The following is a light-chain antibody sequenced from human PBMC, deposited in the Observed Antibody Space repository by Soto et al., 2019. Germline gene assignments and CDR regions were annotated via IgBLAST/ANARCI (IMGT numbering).Light chain of an antibody. CDR1: SSDVGGYNY. CDR2: DVG. Sequence: ALTQPASVSGSPGQSITISCTGTSSDVGGYNYVSWYQQHPGKAPKLMIYDVGSRPSGVSNRFSGSKSGNTASLTISGLQADYVADYYSTSYTSSTTEVFGTGTNLNVL. CDR3: TSYTSSTTEV. J-gene: IGLJ1*01. V-gene: IGLV2-14*01.